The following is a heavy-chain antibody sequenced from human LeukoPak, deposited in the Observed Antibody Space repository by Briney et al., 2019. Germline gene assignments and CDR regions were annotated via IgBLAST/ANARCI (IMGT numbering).Heavy chain of an antibody. CDR3: AKEPREYCSSTSCPNWFDS. Sequence: GGSLRLSCAASGFTFNNYAMSWVRQAPGKGLEWVSAISASGGTTYYADSVKVRFTISRDNSENTLFLQMNSLRAEDTAVYYCAKEPREYCSSTSCPNWFDSWGQGTLVTVSS. CDR2: ISASGGTT. V-gene: IGHV3-23*01. D-gene: IGHD2-2*01. J-gene: IGHJ5*01. CDR1: GFTFNNYA.